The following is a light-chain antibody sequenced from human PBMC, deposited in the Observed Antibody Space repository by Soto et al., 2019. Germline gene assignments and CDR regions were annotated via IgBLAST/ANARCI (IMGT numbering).Light chain of an antibody. CDR1: SSNIGSNS. CDR2: SNS. CDR3: AAWDDSLNAVV. J-gene: IGLJ2*01. Sequence: QSVLTQPPSASATPGQRVTISCSGSSSNIGSNSINWYQQVPGTAPKLLIYSNSQRPSGVPDRFSGSKSGTSASLAISGLQSEDEADYYCAAWDDSLNAVVFGGGTKVTVL. V-gene: IGLV1-44*01.